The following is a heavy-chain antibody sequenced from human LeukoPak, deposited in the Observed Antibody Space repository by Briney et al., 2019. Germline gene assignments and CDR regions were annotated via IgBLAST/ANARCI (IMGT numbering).Heavy chain of an antibody. J-gene: IGHJ4*02. CDR1: GGSISSYY. CDR3: ARAPRYDY. CDR2: IYYSGST. D-gene: IGHD1-1*01. Sequence: SETLSITCTVSGGSISSYYWSWIRQPPGKGLEWIGYIYYSGSTNYNPSLKSRVTISVDTSKNQFSLKLSSVTAADTAMYYCARAPRYDYWGQGTLVTVSS. V-gene: IGHV4-59*01.